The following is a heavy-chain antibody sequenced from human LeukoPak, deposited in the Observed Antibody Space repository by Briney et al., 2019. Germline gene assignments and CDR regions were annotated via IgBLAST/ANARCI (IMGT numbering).Heavy chain of an antibody. CDR3: ARDAHYYDSSGYLRY. CDR2: ISAYNGNT. V-gene: IGHV1-18*01. J-gene: IGHJ4*02. Sequence: ASVKVSCKASGYTFTSYGISWVRQAPGQGLEWMGWISAYNGNTNYAQKFQGRVTMTRDTSISTAYMELSRLRSDDTAVYYCARDAHYYDSSGYLRYWGQGTLVTVSS. D-gene: IGHD3-22*01. CDR1: GYTFTSYG.